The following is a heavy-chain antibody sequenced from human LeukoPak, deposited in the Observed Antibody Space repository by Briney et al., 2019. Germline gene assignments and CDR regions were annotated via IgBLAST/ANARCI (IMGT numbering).Heavy chain of an antibody. V-gene: IGHV1-8*03. CDR1: GYTFTSYD. D-gene: IGHD2-15*01. CDR3: ARGKGVAAILFDY. J-gene: IGHJ4*02. Sequence: ASVKDSCKASGYTFTSYDINWARQATGQGLEWMGWMNPNSGNTGYAQKFQGRFTITRNTSISTAYMELSSLRSEDTAVYYCARGKGVAAILFDYWGQGTLVIVSA. CDR2: MNPNSGNT.